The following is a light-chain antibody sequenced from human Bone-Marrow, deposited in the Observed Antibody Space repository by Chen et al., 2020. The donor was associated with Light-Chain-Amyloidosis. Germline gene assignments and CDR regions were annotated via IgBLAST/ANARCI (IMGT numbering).Light chain of an antibody. V-gene: IGLV1-47*01. CDR2: RNN. CDR3: AAWDDGLSGPV. CDR1: SSNIGSNY. J-gene: IGLJ2*01. Sequence: QSVLTQPPSASGTPGQRVTSSCSGSSSNIGSNYVYWYQQLPGTAPKPLIYRNNQRPSGVPDRFSGSKSGTSASLAIIGLRSEDEADYYCAAWDDGLSGPVFGGGTKLTVL.